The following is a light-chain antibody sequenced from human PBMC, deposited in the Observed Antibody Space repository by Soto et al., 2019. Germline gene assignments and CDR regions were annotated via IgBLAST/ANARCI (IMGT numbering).Light chain of an antibody. Sequence: EIVLTQSPGTLSLSPGKRATLSCRASQSVSNNYLAWYQQKPGQAPRLLIYGASSRATGIPDRFSGSGSGTDFTLTVSRLEPEDFAVYYCQQYGRSPKTFGQGTKVEIK. CDR2: GAS. CDR3: QQYGRSPKT. CDR1: QSVSNNY. V-gene: IGKV3-20*01. J-gene: IGKJ1*01.